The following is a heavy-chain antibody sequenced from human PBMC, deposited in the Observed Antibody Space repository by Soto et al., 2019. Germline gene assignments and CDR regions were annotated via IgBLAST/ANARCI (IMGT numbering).Heavy chain of an antibody. CDR3: ATANPYSSSWYYFDY. J-gene: IGHJ4*02. Sequence: GASVKVSCKVSGYTLTELSMHWVRQAPGKGLERMGGFDPEDGETIYAQKFQCRVTMTEDTSTYTAYMELSSLRSEDTAVYYCATANPYSSSWYYFDYWGQGTLVTVSS. V-gene: IGHV1-24*01. CDR2: FDPEDGET. CDR1: GYTLTELS. D-gene: IGHD6-13*01.